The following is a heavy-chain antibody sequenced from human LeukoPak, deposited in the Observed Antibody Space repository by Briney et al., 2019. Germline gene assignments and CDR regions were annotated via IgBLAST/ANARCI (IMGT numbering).Heavy chain of an antibody. CDR2: INKDGSAK. Sequence: GGSLRLSCVVSRLTFSGYWMRWVRQAPGKGQDWVAAINKDGSAKRDVDSVEGRFTISRDNARYSVYLKMTRMGAEDTAVYYCATYTQHFGAPGGADYWGLGALVTVSS. CDR1: RLTFSGYW. D-gene: IGHD2-8*02. J-gene: IGHJ4*02. CDR3: ATYTQHFGAPGGADY. V-gene: IGHV3-7*03.